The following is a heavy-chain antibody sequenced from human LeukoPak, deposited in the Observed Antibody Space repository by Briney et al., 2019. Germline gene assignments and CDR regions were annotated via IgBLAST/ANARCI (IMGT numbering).Heavy chain of an antibody. V-gene: IGHV4-34*01. J-gene: IGHJ4*02. Sequence: WETLSLTCAVYGGSFSGYYWSWIRQPPGKGLEWIGEINHSGSTNYHPSLKSRVTISVDTSKNQFSLKLSSVTAADTAVYYCARAVGWQWLVRIDYWGQGTLVTVSS. CDR1: GGSFSGYY. CDR2: INHSGST. D-gene: IGHD6-19*01. CDR3: ARAVGWQWLVRIDY.